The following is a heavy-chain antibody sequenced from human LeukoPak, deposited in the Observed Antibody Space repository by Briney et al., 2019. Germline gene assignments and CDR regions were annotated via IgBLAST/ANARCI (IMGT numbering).Heavy chain of an antibody. V-gene: IGHV1-8*03. CDR2: MNPNSGNT. Sequence: ASVKVSCKASGYTFTSYDINWVRQATGQGLEWMGWMNPNSGNTGYAQKFQGRVTITRNTSISTAYMELSSLRSEDTAVYYCARGPRDYGDYDFSYVDVWGKGTTVTVSS. CDR3: ARGPRDYGDYDFSYVDV. D-gene: IGHD4-17*01. CDR1: GYTFTSYD. J-gene: IGHJ6*03.